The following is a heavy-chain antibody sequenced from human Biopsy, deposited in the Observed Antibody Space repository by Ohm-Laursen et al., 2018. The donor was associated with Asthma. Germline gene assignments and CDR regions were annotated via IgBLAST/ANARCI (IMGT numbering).Heavy chain of an antibody. Sequence: SLRLSCTASGFTVSRDHMFWVRQAPGKGLEWVSVIYSGGTSDTADSVRGRFTISRDFYKNTLYLQMDSLTAEDTAVYHCAKDERSYYGSDSKYMQPVPLGDWGQGTLVSVSA. CDR1: GFTVSRDH. D-gene: IGHD2-21*01. CDR3: AKDERSYYGSDSKYMQPVPLGD. V-gene: IGHV3-53*01. CDR2: IYSGGTS. J-gene: IGHJ4*02.